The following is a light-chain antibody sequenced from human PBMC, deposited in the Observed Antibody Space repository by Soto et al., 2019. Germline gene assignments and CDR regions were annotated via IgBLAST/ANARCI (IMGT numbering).Light chain of an antibody. V-gene: IGKV1-39*01. CDR1: QSISNH. CDR3: QQSYSSPPT. Sequence: DIPMTHSPSSLSASVEDRVIITCRASQSISNHLNWYQQKPGKAPKLLIFAASSLQSGVPSRFSGSRSGPDFTLTISSLQPEDFATYYCQQSYSSPPTFGQGTKVDI. J-gene: IGKJ1*01. CDR2: AAS.